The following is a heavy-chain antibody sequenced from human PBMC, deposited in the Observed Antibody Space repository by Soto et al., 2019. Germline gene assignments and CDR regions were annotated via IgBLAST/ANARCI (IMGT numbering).Heavy chain of an antibody. CDR1: GGSISNNDDY. Sequence: SETLSLTCTVSGGSISNNDDYWGWIRQPPGKGLEWIGSTFYSGSTYYNPSLKSRLTISVDTSNNQFSLRLSSVTAADTAVYYCARRPYKLGVPNGLDVWGQGTTVTVSS. CDR2: TFYSGST. CDR3: ARRPYKLGVPNGLDV. D-gene: IGHD7-27*01. V-gene: IGHV4-39*01. J-gene: IGHJ6*02.